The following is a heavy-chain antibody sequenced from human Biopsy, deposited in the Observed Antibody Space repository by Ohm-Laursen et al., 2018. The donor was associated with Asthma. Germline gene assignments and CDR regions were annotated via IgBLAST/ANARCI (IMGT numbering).Heavy chain of an antibody. CDR3: AKDRVAGRSYYFDY. CDR2: ILFDGRKI. D-gene: IGHD6-13*01. J-gene: IGHJ4*02. CDR1: GFTFSHYN. V-gene: IGHV3-30*18. Sequence: SSLRLSCAASGFTFSHYNMNWVRQAPGKGLEWVAQILFDGRKINYPDSVKGRFTISRDNSKNMVYLQMNSLRPEDTAVYYCAKDRVAGRSYYFDYWGQGSLVSVSS.